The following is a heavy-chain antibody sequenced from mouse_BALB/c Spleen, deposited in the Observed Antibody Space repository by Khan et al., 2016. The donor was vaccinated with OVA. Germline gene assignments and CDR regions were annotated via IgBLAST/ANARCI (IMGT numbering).Heavy chain of an antibody. Sequence: QVQLKESGPGLVAPSQSLSITCTISGFSLTNYGIHWVRQPPGKGLEWLVMIWSDGSTTYNSALKSRLSISKDNSKSQVFLKMNSLQTDDTAMYYCARQTYYHYSIMDIWGQGTSVTVSS. V-gene: IGHV2-6-1*01. CDR1: GFSLTNYG. CDR2: IWSDGST. J-gene: IGHJ4*01. D-gene: IGHD2-4*01. CDR3: ARQTYYHYSIMDI.